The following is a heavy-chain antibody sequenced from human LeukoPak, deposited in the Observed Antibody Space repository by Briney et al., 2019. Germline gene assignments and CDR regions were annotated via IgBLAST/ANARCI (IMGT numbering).Heavy chain of an antibody. D-gene: IGHD2-2*02. CDR2: INHSGST. Sequence: PSETLSLTCAVYGGSFSGYYWSWIRQPPGKGLEWIGEINHSGSTNYNPSLKSRVTISVDTSKNQFSLKLSSVTAADTAVYYCARDLIVVVPAAILGRHNGYGMDVWGQGTTVTVSS. V-gene: IGHV4-34*01. CDR1: GGSFSGYY. CDR3: ARDLIVVVPAAILGRHNGYGMDV. J-gene: IGHJ6*02.